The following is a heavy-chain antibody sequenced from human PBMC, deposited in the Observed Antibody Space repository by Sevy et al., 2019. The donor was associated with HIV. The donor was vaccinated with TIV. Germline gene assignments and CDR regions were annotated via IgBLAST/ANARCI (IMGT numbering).Heavy chain of an antibody. V-gene: IGHV3-30-3*01. CDR1: GFTFSSYA. J-gene: IGHJ4*02. Sequence: GGSLRLSCAASGFTFSSYAMHWVRQSPGKGLEWVAVISYDGSNNNYADSVKGRFTISRDDSKNTLYLQMISLRPEDTAAYYCARGLYLGYSSSWYYFDSWGQGIRVTVSS. CDR3: ARGLYLGYSSSWYYFDS. D-gene: IGHD6-13*01. CDR2: ISYDGSNN.